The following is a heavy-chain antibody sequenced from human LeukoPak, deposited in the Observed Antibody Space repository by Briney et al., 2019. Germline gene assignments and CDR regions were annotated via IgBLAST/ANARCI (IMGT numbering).Heavy chain of an antibody. V-gene: IGHV3-23*01. CDR1: GFTFSTYD. CDR3: AKEGYSGYDC. Sequence: GGSLRLSCAASGFTFSTYDMNWVRQAPGKGLECVSAISGSGGTTYYADSVKGRFTISRDNSKNTLYLQMNSLRAEDTAVYYCAKEGYSGYDCWGQGTLVTVSS. CDR2: ISGSGGTT. J-gene: IGHJ4*02. D-gene: IGHD5-12*01.